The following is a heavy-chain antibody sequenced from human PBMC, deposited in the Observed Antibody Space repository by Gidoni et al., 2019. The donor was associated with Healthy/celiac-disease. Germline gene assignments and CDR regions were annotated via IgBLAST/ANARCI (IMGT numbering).Heavy chain of an antibody. CDR2: IYYSGST. V-gene: IGHV4-61*01. Sequence: HVQLQESGPGLVKPSETLSLTCTVSGGSFSSGRYYWSWIRQPTGKGLEWIGYIYYSGSTNYNPSLKSRVTISVVTSKNQFSLKLSSVTAADTAVYYCARDPNYYDSSGYYYGYFDLWGRGTLVTVSS. D-gene: IGHD3-22*01. J-gene: IGHJ2*01. CDR1: GGSFSSGRYY. CDR3: ARDPNYYDSSGYYYGYFDL.